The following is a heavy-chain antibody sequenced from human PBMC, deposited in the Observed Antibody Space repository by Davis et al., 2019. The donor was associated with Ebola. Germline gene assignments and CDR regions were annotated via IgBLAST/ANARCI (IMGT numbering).Heavy chain of an antibody. D-gene: IGHD2-15*01. V-gene: IGHV3-23*01. Sequence: PGGSLRLSCAASGFTFSCYAMSWVRQAPGKGLEWVSAISGSGGSTYYADSVKGRFTISRDNAKNSLYLQMNSLRDEDTAVYYCARDLSVAAAIRSYYYYGMDVWGQGTTVTVSS. CDR2: ISGSGGST. CDR1: GFTFSCYA. CDR3: ARDLSVAAAIRSYYYYGMDV. J-gene: IGHJ6*02.